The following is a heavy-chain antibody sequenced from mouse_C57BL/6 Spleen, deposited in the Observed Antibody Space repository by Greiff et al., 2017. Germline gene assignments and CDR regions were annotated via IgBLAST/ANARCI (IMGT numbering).Heavy chain of an antibody. Sequence: VQLKQSGPGLVQPSQSLSITCTVSGFSLTSYGVHWVRQSPGTGLEWLGVIWSGGSTDYNAAFISRLSISKDNSKIQVFFKMNRLQADDTAIYYCAAGGTGTLDYWGQGTTLTVSS. CDR1: GFSLTSYG. CDR2: IWSGGST. J-gene: IGHJ2*01. D-gene: IGHD4-1*01. V-gene: IGHV2-2*01. CDR3: AAGGTGTLDY.